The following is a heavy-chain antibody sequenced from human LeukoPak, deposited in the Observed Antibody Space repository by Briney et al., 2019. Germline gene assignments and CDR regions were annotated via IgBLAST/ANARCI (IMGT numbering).Heavy chain of an antibody. V-gene: IGHV5-51*01. CDR2: IYPGDSDT. J-gene: IGHJ4*02. D-gene: IGHD2-15*01. CDR1: GYSFSNDW. Sequence: GESLKISCKGPGYSFSNDWIGRVRQMPGKGLEWMGIIYPGDSDTRYSPSFQGQVTISADKSISTAYLQWSSLEASDTAMYYCARRGCNGGSCYGYWGQGTLVTVSS. CDR3: ARRGCNGGSCYGY.